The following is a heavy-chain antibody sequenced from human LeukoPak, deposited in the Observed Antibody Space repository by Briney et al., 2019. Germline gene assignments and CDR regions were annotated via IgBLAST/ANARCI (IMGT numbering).Heavy chain of an antibody. CDR1: GGSFSGYY. J-gene: IGHJ6*02. V-gene: IGHV4-34*01. CDR3: ARGPWFGDYRTMDYYYYGMDV. D-gene: IGHD4-17*01. Sequence: SETLSLTCAVYGGSFSGYYWSWIRQPPVKGLEWIGEINHSGSTNYNPSLKSRVTISVDTSKNQFSLKLSSVTAADTAVYYCARGPWFGDYRTMDYYYYGMDVWGQGTTVTVSS. CDR2: INHSGST.